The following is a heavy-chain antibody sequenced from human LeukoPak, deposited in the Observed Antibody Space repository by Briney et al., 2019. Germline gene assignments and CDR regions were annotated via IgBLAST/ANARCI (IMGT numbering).Heavy chain of an antibody. CDR1: GGSISSYY. CDR2: ISYSGST. Sequence: SETLSLTCTVSGGSISSYYWSWIRQPPGKGLEWIGYISYSGSTNYNPSLKSRVTISVDMSKNQFSLDLSSVTAADTAVYYSARTSTSFDDWGQGTLVTVSS. D-gene: IGHD2-2*01. V-gene: IGHV4-59*01. CDR3: ARTSTSFDD. J-gene: IGHJ4*02.